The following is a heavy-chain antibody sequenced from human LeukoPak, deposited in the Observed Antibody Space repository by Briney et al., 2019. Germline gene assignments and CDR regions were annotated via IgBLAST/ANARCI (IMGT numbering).Heavy chain of an antibody. V-gene: IGHV3-30-3*02. Sequence: GRSLRLSCAASGFTFSSYAMHWVRQAPGKGLEWVAVISYDGSNKYYADSVKGRFTISRDNSKNTLYLQMNSLRAEDTAVYYCAKWNGAVDYWGQGTLVTVSS. CDR2: ISYDGSNK. J-gene: IGHJ4*02. D-gene: IGHD1-1*01. CDR3: AKWNGAVDY. CDR1: GFTFSSYA.